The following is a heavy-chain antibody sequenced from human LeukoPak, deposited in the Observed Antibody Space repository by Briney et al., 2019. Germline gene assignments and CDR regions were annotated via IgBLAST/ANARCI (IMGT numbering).Heavy chain of an antibody. D-gene: IGHD5/OR15-5a*01. CDR3: ARHGGNSVYDPFEH. J-gene: IGHJ4*02. CDR1: GGSISSHY. Sequence: SETLSLTCTDSGGSISSHYWSWIRQSPRKGLEWLGCIFYTGNTNYNPSLKSRVTISVDTSKKQFSLRLSSVTAADTAVYYCARHGGNSVYDPFEHWGQGTLVTVSS. CDR2: IFYTGNT. V-gene: IGHV4-59*08.